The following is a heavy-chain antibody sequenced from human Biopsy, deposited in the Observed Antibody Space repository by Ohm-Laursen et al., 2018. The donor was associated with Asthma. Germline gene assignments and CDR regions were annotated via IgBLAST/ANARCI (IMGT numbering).Heavy chain of an antibody. CDR1: GFTFSNYY. D-gene: IGHD3-9*01. J-gene: IGHJ6*02. Sequence: SLRLSCAASGFTFSNYYMNWVRQAPGKGLEWVAVISNDGKNEYYGDSVKGRFTISRDKSKSTLYLQLSSLRAEDTAVYFCAREPIKATYFYGMDVWGQGTTVTVSS. CDR3: AREPIKATYFYGMDV. V-gene: IGHV3-30*03. CDR2: ISNDGKNE.